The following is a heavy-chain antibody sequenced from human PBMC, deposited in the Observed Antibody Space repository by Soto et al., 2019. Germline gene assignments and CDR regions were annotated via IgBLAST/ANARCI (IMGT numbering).Heavy chain of an antibody. CDR2: IIPIFGTA. Sequence: SVKVSYKASGGTFISYAIIWVRQAPGQGLEWMGGIIPIFGTANYAQKFQGRVTITADESTSTAYMELSSLRSEDTAVYYCARITVTGDFDYWGQGTLVTVSS. CDR3: ARITVTGDFDY. CDR1: GGTFISYA. D-gene: IGHD4-17*01. V-gene: IGHV1-69*01. J-gene: IGHJ4*02.